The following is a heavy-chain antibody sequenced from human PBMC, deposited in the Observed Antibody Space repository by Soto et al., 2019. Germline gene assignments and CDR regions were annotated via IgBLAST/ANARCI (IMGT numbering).Heavy chain of an antibody. CDR3: TTVALEWSLYYFDY. D-gene: IGHD3-3*01. V-gene: IGHV3-15*01. CDR1: GFTFSNAW. CDR2: IKSKTDGGTT. Sequence: GGYLRLSCAASGFTFSNAWMSWVRQAPGKGLEWVGRIKSKTDGGTTDYAAPVKGRFTISRDDSKNTLYLQMNSLKTEDTAVYYCTTVALEWSLYYFDYWGQGTLVTVSS. J-gene: IGHJ4*02.